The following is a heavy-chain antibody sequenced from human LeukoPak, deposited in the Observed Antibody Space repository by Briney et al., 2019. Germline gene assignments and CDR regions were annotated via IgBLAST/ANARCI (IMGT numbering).Heavy chain of an antibody. CDR1: GYTFTGYY. CDR3: ARAPLSRIAVAGTWFDP. Sequence: ASVKVSCKASGYTFTGYYMHWVRQAPGQGLERMGWINPNSGGTNYAQKFQGRVTMTRDTSISTAYMELSRLRSDDTAVYYCARAPLSRIAVAGTWFDPWGQGTLVTVSS. D-gene: IGHD6-19*01. CDR2: INPNSGGT. J-gene: IGHJ5*02. V-gene: IGHV1-2*02.